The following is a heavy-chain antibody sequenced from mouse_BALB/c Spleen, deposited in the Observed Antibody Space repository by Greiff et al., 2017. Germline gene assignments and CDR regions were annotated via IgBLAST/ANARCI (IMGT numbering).Heavy chain of an antibody. J-gene: IGHJ1*01. CDR3: ARDAFFYSYWYFDV. Sequence: QVQLQQSGPGLVAPSQSLSITCTVSGFSLTGYGVNWVRQPPGKGLEWLGRIWGDGSTDYNSALKSRLSISKDNSKSQVFLKMNSRQTDDTDRYYCARDAFFYSYWYFDVWGAGTTVTVSS. CDR1: GFSLTGYG. V-gene: IGHV2-6-7*01. CDR2: IWGDGST. D-gene: IGHD1-1*01.